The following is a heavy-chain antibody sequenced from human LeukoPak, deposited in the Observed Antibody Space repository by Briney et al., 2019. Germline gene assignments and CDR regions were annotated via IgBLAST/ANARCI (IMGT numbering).Heavy chain of an antibody. V-gene: IGHV1-69*05. D-gene: IGHD3-22*01. CDR3: ARRWPDSSGYYLFDY. Sequence: SVKVSCKASGGTFSSYAISWVRQAPGQGLEWMGRIIPIFGTANYAQKFQGRVTITTDESTSTAYMELSSLRSEDTAVYYCARRWPDSSGYYLFDYWGQGTLVAVSS. CDR2: IIPIFGTA. J-gene: IGHJ4*02. CDR1: GGTFSSYA.